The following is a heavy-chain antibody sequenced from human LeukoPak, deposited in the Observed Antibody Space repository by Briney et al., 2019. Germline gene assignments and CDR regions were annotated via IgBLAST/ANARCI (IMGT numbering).Heavy chain of an antibody. CDR3: ATAPRNYYDSSGYYDY. J-gene: IGHJ4*02. Sequence: GASVKVSCKASGYTFTSYGISWVRQAPGQGLEWMGWISAYNGNTNYAQKLQGRVTMTEDTSTDTAYMELSSLRSEDTAVYYCATAPRNYYDSSGYYDYWGQGTLVTVSS. CDR2: ISAYNGNT. CDR1: GYTFTSYG. V-gene: IGHV1-18*01. D-gene: IGHD3-22*01.